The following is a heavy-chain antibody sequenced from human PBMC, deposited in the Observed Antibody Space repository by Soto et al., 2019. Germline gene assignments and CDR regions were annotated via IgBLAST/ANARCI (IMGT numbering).Heavy chain of an antibody. CDR2: IYYSGST. CDR1: GGSISSSSYY. V-gene: IGHV4-31*03. Sequence: PSETLSLTCTVSGGSISSSSYYWGWIRQPPGKGLEWIGYIYYSGSTYYNPSLKNRVNISVDTSKNQFSLKLSSVTAADTAVYYCARTSYDSSGTAADPWGQGTLVTVSS. D-gene: IGHD3-22*01. CDR3: ARTSYDSSGTAADP. J-gene: IGHJ5*02.